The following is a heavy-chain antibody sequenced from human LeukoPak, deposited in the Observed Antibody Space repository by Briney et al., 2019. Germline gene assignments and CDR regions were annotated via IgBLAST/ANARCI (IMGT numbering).Heavy chain of an antibody. J-gene: IGHJ3*02. V-gene: IGHV3-21*01. CDR3: ARDALQWLLLRYAFDI. Sequence: PGGSLRLSCAASGFTFSNYSMNGVRQAPGQGLECVSSISTSGNYIYYADSVKGRFTISRDNAKNSLYLQLNSLRAEDTAVYYCARDALQWLLLRYAFDIWGQGTMVTVSS. CDR2: ISTSGNYI. D-gene: IGHD3-22*01. CDR1: GFTFSNYS.